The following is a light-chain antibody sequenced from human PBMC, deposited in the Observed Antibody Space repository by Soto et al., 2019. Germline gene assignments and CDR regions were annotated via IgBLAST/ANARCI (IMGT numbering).Light chain of an antibody. CDR1: QNVNSN. V-gene: IGKV3-15*01. Sequence: EIAMTQSPATLSVSPGQRATLSCRASQNVNSNLAWYQQKPGQAPRLVMFNASTRATDIPARFSGSGSGTQFTLTIRSLQSEDFATYYCQQYNTLNTFGQGTRLEIE. CDR3: QQYNTLNT. CDR2: NAS. J-gene: IGKJ2*01.